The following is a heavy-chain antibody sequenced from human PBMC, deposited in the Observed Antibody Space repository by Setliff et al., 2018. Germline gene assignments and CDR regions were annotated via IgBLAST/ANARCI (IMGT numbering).Heavy chain of an antibody. D-gene: IGHD1-26*01. V-gene: IGHV4-34*01. Sequence: SETLSLTCAVYGGSFSTYYWIWIRQPPGKGLEWIGEINHSGSTNYNPSLKSRVTISVDTSKNQFSLKLSSVTAADTAVYYCARSLVGATTGIDYWGQGTLVTVSS. CDR3: ARSLVGATTGIDY. CDR2: INHSGST. CDR1: GGSFSTYY. J-gene: IGHJ4*02.